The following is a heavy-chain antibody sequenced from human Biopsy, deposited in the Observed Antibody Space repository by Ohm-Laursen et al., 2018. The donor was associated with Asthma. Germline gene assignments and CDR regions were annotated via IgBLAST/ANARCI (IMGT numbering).Heavy chain of an antibody. CDR2: IMTVFGTT. V-gene: IGHV1-69*13. CDR3: ARCQVGYSSGWSLLLKKIYYSGMDV. CDR1: GGTFSNFA. Sequence: GASVKASCKAPGGTFSNFAISWVRQAPGQGLEWLGGIMTVFGTTNYAPKFQGRVTITADESTSTAYMEVTSLRSEDTAIYYCARCQVGYSSGWSLLLKKIYYSGMDVWGQGTAVTVSS. D-gene: IGHD6-19*01. J-gene: IGHJ6*02.